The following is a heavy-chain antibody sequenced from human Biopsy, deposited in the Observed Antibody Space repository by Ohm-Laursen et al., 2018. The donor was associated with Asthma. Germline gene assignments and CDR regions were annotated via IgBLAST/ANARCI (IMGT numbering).Heavy chain of an antibody. CDR3: ARGPEYVRSSGALDY. V-gene: IGHV1-69*13. CDR2: IIPIFDPT. J-gene: IGHJ4*02. D-gene: IGHD2-2*01. CDR1: GGTFSSNS. Sequence: SVKVSCKASGGTFSSNSINWVRQAPGQGLEWMGRIIPIFDPTNYAQKFQGRVTISADDSTSTAYMELSSLSSEDTALYYCARGPEYVRSSGALDYWGQGTLVTVSS.